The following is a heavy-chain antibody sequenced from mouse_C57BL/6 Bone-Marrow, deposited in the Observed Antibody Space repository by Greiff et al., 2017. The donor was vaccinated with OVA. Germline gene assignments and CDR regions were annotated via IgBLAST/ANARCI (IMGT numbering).Heavy chain of an antibody. D-gene: IGHD2-4*01. CDR2: IWSGGST. J-gene: IGHJ3*01. CDR1: GFSLTSYG. CDR3: ARRDYDYDEGFAY. V-gene: IGHV2-2*01. Sequence: QVQLKESGPGLVQPSQSLSITCTVSGFSLTSYGVHWVRQSPGKGLEWLGVIWSGGSTDYNAAFISRLSISKDNSKSQVFVKMNSLQADDTAIYYCARRDYDYDEGFAYWGQGTLVTVSA.